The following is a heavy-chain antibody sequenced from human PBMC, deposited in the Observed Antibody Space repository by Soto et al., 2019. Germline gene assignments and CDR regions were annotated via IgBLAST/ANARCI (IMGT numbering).Heavy chain of an antibody. CDR3: AKEGWYYYRSGFYFDY. V-gene: IGHV3-30*18. D-gene: IGHD3-22*01. CDR1: GFTFSSYG. J-gene: IGHJ4*02. Sequence: QVQLVESGGGVVQPGRSLRLSCAASGFTFSSYGMHWVRQAPGKGLEWVAVISYDGSNKYYADSVKGRFTISRDNSKNTLYLQMNSLRAEDTAVYYCAKEGWYYYRSGFYFDYWGQGTLVTVSS. CDR2: ISYDGSNK.